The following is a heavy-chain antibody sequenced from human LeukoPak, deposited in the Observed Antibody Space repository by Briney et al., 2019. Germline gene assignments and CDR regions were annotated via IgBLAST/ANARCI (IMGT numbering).Heavy chain of an antibody. Sequence: SETLPLTCTVSGGPISSYYWSWIRQPAGKGLEWIGRIYTSGSTNYNPSLKSRVTMSVDTSKNQFSLKLRYVTVADTAVYYCARGTYCSGGSCYPGVWFDSWGQGTLVTVSS. CDR1: GGPISSYY. D-gene: IGHD2-15*01. CDR3: ARGTYCSGGSCYPGVWFDS. J-gene: IGHJ5*01. V-gene: IGHV4-4*07. CDR2: IYTSGST.